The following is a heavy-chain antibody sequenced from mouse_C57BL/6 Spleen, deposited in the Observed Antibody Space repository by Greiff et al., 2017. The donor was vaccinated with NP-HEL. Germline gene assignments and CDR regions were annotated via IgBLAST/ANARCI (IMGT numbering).Heavy chain of an antibody. CDR3: TRFITTVVTPYAMDY. CDR2: IDPETGGT. V-gene: IGHV1-15*01. D-gene: IGHD1-1*01. Sequence: QVQLQQSGAELVRPGASVTLSCKASGYTFTDYEMHWVKQTPVHGLEWIGAIDPETGGTAYNQKFKGKAILTADKSSSTAYMELRSLTSEDSAVYYCTRFITTVVTPYAMDYWGQGTSVTVSS. J-gene: IGHJ4*01. CDR1: GYTFTDYE.